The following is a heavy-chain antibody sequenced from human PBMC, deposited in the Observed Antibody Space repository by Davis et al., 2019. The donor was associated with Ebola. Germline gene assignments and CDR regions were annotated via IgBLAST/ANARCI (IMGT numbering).Heavy chain of an antibody. CDR2: INPSGGST. J-gene: IGHJ5*02. V-gene: IGHV1-46*01. D-gene: IGHD3-16*02. Sequence: ASVKVSCKASGYTFTSYYMHWVRQAPGQGLEWMGIINPSGGSTSYAQKFQGRVTMTRDTSTSTVYMELSSLRSEDTAVYYCAVGERLRLGELSLLPVVGWFDPWGQGTLVTVSS. CDR3: AVGERLRLGELSLLPVVGWFDP. CDR1: GYTFTSYY.